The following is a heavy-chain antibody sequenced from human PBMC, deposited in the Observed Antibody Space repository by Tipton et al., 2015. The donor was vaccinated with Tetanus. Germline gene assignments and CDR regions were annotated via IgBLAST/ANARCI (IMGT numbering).Heavy chain of an antibody. CDR2: ITFDGKTK. D-gene: IGHD3-16*01. CDR3: AREDGGPTLDYFDS. CDR1: GFTFSRYA. J-gene: IGHJ4*02. V-gene: IGHV3-30*04. Sequence: SLRLSCAASGFTFSRYAMHWVRQAPGKGLEWVAVITFDGKTKYYVDSVKGRFTLSRDNFENTLYLQMSDLKVEDTAVYYCAREDGGPTLDYFDSWGQGTLVTVSS.